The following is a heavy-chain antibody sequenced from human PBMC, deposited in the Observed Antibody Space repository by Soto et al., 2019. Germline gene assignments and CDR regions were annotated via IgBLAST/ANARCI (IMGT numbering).Heavy chain of an antibody. CDR3: ATVDTAMVPGDY. J-gene: IGHJ4*02. D-gene: IGHD5-18*01. Sequence: EVQLLESGGGLVQPGGSLRLSCAASGFTFSSYAMSWVRQAPGKGLEWVSAISGSGGSTYYADSVKGRLTISRDNSKNTLYLQMNSLRAEDTAVYYCATVDTAMVPGDYWGQGTLVTVSS. CDR1: GFTFSSYA. CDR2: ISGSGGST. V-gene: IGHV3-23*01.